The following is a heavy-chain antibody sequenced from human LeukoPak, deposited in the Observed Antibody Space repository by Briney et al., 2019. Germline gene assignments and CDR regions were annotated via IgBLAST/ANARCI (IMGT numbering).Heavy chain of an antibody. J-gene: IGHJ4*02. V-gene: IGHV3-9*01. CDR2: ITPNSGGV. D-gene: IGHD2/OR15-2a*01. CDR1: GFTCYNYV. Sequence: GGSLTLSCAASGFTCYNYVMHWVRLVPGKGLECVSSITPNSGGVGYAASVKGRFTISRDNARSTLYLQMNSLKAEDTALYYCVNDAPNGSIDYWGQGTLVTVSS. CDR3: VNDAPNGSIDY.